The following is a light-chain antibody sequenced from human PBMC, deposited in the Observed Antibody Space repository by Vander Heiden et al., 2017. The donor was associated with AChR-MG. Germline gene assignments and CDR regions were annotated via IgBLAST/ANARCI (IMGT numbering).Light chain of an antibody. CDR2: DGR. CDR1: SSDVGGDEY. V-gene: IGLV2-14*03. Sequence: QSALTQPAAVAGSPGQSITISCTGTSSDVGGDEYVSWYQHHPGKAPQILIYDGRKRPSGVSHRFSVSKSRHTASLTISGLQAEDEADYFCSSYTRTSTLWVVCGWTKVPVL. CDR3: SSYTRTSTLWV. J-gene: IGLJ3*02.